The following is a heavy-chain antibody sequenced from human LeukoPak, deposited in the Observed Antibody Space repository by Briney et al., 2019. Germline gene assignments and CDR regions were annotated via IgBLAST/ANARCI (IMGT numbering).Heavy chain of an antibody. CDR2: ISGSGGST. CDR1: GFTFSSYA. CDR3: AKDRKGSVFYYDAFDI. V-gene: IGHV3-23*01. J-gene: IGHJ3*02. D-gene: IGHD2-8*01. Sequence: PGGSLRLSCAASGFTFSSYAMSWVRQALGKGLEWVSAISGSGGSTYYADSGKGRFTISRDDSNNTVYLQMNSLRAEDTAVYYCAKDRKGSVFYYDAFDIWGQGTMVTVSS.